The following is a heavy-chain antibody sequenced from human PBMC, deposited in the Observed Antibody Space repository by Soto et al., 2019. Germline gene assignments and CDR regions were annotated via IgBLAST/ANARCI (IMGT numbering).Heavy chain of an antibody. V-gene: IGHV1-69*13. CDR1: GGTFSSYA. J-gene: IGHJ6*02. D-gene: IGHD2-2*03. Sequence: SVKVSCKASGGTFSSYAISWVRQAPGQGLEWMGGIIPIFGTANYAQKFQGRVTINADESTSTAYMELSSLRSEDTAVYYCARSGYCSSTSCYPAWGYYYYGMDVWGQGTTVTVSS. CDR2: IIPIFGTA. CDR3: ARSGYCSSTSCYPAWGYYYYGMDV.